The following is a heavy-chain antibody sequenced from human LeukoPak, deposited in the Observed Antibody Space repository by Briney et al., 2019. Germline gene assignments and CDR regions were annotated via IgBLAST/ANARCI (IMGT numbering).Heavy chain of an antibody. D-gene: IGHD1-1*01. Sequence: PSETLSLTCNVPGGSVGTSTSYYWGWIRQPPGKGLDWIGSIYHNGETSYTPSLTGRLTISVDTSKNEFSLSLRSVTAADTAVYYCARHRAAQLSKFDFWGQGTLVTVSS. J-gene: IGHJ4*02. CDR1: GGSVGTSTSYY. CDR2: IYHNGET. V-gene: IGHV4-39*01. CDR3: ARHRAAQLSKFDF.